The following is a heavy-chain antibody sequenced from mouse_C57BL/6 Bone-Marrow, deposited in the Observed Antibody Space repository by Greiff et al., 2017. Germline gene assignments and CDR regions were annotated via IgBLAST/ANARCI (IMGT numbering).Heavy chain of an antibody. CDR1: GYTFTDYY. D-gene: IGHD1-1*01. V-gene: IGHV1-26*01. CDR3: ASLYYGLDY. CDR2: INPNNGGT. J-gene: IGHJ2*01. Sequence: VQLQQSGPELVKPGASVKISCKASGYTFTDYYLNWVKQSHGKSLEWIGDINPNNGGTSYNQKFTGKATLTVDKSSSTAYMELRSLTSEDSAVYYCASLYYGLDYWGQGTTLTVSS.